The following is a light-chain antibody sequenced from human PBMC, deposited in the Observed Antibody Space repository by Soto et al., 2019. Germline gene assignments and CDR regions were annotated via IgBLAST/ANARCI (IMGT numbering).Light chain of an antibody. J-gene: IGKJ2*01. CDR2: SAS. CDR1: QSVTSSY. V-gene: IGKV3-20*01. CDR3: QQYGNSPYT. Sequence: EIVLTQSPGTLSLSPGERATLSCRASQSVTSSYLAWYQQKPGQAPRLLIYSASTRATGLPDRFSGSGSGTDFTLTISRLEPEDFAVYYCQQYGNSPYTFGQGTKLEIK.